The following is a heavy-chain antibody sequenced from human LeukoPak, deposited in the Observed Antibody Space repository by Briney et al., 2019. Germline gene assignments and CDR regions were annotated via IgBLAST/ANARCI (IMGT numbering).Heavy chain of an antibody. D-gene: IGHD2-15*01. CDR3: ARRSGYYYYGMDV. CDR2: IKQDGSEK. V-gene: IGHV3-7*01. CDR1: GFTSSSYW. Sequence: GGSLRLSCAASGFTSSSYWMSWVRQAPGKGLEWAANIKQDGSEKYYVDSVKGRFTISRDNAKNSLYLQMNSLRAEDTAVYYCARRSGYYYYGMDVWGQGTTVTVSS. J-gene: IGHJ6*02.